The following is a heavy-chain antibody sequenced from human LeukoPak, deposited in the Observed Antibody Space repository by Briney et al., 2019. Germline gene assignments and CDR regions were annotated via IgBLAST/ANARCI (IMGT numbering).Heavy chain of an antibody. CDR2: IYYSGST. CDR3: ARDADYGDYWYFDL. D-gene: IGHD4-17*01. Sequence: PSETLSLTCTVSGGSISSYYWSWIRQPPGKGLEWIGYIYYSGSTNYNPSLKSRVTISVDTSKNQFSLKLSSVTAADTAVYYCARDADYGDYWYFDLWGRGTLVTVSS. V-gene: IGHV4-59*12. CDR1: GGSISSYY. J-gene: IGHJ2*01.